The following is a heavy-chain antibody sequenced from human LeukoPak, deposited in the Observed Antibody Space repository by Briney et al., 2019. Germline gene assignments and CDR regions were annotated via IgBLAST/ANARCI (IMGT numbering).Heavy chain of an antibody. Sequence: GGSLRLSCAASGFTLSDYAMSWVRQPPGKGLEWVSTISGSGDYTYYADSVRGRFTISRDNSKNTLYLQMNSLRVEGTAVYYCATTLRSGSYYFDSWGQGTLVTVSS. CDR1: GFTLSDYA. V-gene: IGHV3-23*01. J-gene: IGHJ4*02. D-gene: IGHD1-26*01. CDR3: ATTLRSGSYYFDS. CDR2: ISGSGDYT.